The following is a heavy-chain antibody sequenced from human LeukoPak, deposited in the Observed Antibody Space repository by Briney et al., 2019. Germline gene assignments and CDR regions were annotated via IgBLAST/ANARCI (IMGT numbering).Heavy chain of an antibody. J-gene: IGHJ4*02. CDR2: ISYDGSSK. Sequence: GGSLRLSCAASGFTFSRSGMHWVRQAPGKGLEWVAVISYDGSSKYYADSVKGRFTISRDNSKNTLYLQMNSLRAEDTAVYYCARQNLGPAPVKYWGQGTLVTVSS. CDR1: GFTFSRSG. V-gene: IGHV3-30*03. CDR3: ARQNLGPAPVKY.